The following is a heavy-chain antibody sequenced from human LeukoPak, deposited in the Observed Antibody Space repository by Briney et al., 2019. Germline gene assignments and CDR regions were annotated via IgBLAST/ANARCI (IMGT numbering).Heavy chain of an antibody. D-gene: IGHD3-22*01. V-gene: IGHV3-23*01. Sequence: GGSLRLSCAASGFTFSSYAMSWVRQAPGMGLEWVSAISGSGGSTYYADSVKGRFTISRDNSKNTLYLQMNSLRAEDTAVYYCAKTAESDYYDCSGYAYYFDYWGQGTLVTVSS. J-gene: IGHJ4*02. CDR2: ISGSGGST. CDR3: AKTAESDYYDCSGYAYYFDY. CDR1: GFTFSSYA.